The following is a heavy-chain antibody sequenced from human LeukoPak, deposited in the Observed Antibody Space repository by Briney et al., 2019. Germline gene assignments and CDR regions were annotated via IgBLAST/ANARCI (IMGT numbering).Heavy chain of an antibody. Sequence: TGGSLRLSCAASGFTVSSNYMSWVRQAPGKGLEWVSVIYSGGSTYYADSVKGRFTISRDNSKNTLYLQMNSLRAEHTAVYYCARESPDESRNIAVAGTAYPGGMDVWGQGTTVTVSS. V-gene: IGHV3-53*01. CDR2: IYSGGST. D-gene: IGHD6-19*01. CDR3: ARESPDESRNIAVAGTAYPGGMDV. J-gene: IGHJ6*02. CDR1: GFTVSSNY.